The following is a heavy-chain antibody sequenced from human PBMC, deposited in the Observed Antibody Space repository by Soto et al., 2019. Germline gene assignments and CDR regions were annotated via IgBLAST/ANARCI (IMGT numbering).Heavy chain of an antibody. Sequence: QLQLQESGPGLVKPSETLSLTCTVSGGSISSSSYYWGWIRQPPGKGLEWIGSIYESGSTYYNPSLKSRVTISVDTSENQFSLKVSSVTAADTAVYYCASGYSYGSWGQGTLVTVSS. CDR2: IYESGST. J-gene: IGHJ4*02. V-gene: IGHV4-39*01. CDR1: GGSISSSSYY. CDR3: ASGYSYGS. D-gene: IGHD5-18*01.